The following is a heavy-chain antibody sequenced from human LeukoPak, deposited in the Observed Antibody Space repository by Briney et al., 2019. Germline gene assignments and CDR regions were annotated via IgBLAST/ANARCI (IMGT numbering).Heavy chain of an antibody. J-gene: IGHJ5*02. CDR2: IIPIFGTA. CDR1: GGTFSSYA. D-gene: IGHD2-15*01. CDR3: ARDWVLGYCSGGSCPNWFDP. V-gene: IGHV1-69*06. Sequence: ASVKVSCKASGGTFSSYAISWVRQAPGRGLEWMGGIIPIFGTANYAQKFQGRVTITADKSTSTAYMELSSLRSKDTAVYYCARDWVLGYCSGGSCPNWFDPWGQGTLVTVSS.